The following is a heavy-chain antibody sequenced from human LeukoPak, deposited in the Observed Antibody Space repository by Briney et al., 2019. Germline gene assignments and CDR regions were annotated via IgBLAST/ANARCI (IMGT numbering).Heavy chain of an antibody. CDR1: GYTFTSYD. Sequence: ASVKVSCKASGYTFTSYDINWVRQATGQGLEWMGWMNPNSGNTGYAQKFQGRVTITADESTNTVYMKLSSLGSDDTAVYYCARGSVQTTNWFDPWGQGTPVTVSS. D-gene: IGHD1-1*01. CDR3: ARGSVQTTNWFDP. J-gene: IGHJ5*02. V-gene: IGHV1-8*01. CDR2: MNPNSGNT.